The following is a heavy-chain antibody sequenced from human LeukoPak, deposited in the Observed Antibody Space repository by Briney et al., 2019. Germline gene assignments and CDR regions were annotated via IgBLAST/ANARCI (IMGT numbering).Heavy chain of an antibody. CDR1: GFTFSSYG. V-gene: IGHV3-30*02. CDR3: AKDRGIAVAGTYYFDY. J-gene: IGHJ4*02. CDR2: IRYDGSNK. D-gene: IGHD6-19*01. Sequence: GGSLRLSCAASGFTFSSYGMHWVRQAPGKGLEWVAFIRYDGSNKYYADSVKGRFTISRDNSKNTLYLQMNSLRAEDTAVYYCAKDRGIAVAGTYYFDYWGQGPLVTVSS.